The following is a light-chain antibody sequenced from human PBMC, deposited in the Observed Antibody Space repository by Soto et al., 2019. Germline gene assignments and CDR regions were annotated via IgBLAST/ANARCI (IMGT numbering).Light chain of an antibody. CDR3: QQYCSTPRT. CDR1: QSVLHSPNNKNY. Sequence: DIVMTQSPDSLAVSLGERATINCKSSQSVLHSPNNKNYLAWYQQKPGQPPKLLIYWASTREFGVPDRFSGSGSGTDFTLTISSLQAEDVAVYYCQQYCSTPRTFGQGTKVEIK. V-gene: IGKV4-1*01. J-gene: IGKJ1*01. CDR2: WAS.